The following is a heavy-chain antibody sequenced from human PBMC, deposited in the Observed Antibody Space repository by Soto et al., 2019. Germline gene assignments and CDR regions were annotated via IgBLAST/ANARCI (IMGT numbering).Heavy chain of an antibody. D-gene: IGHD4-17*01. J-gene: IGHJ4*02. CDR1: GFTFSSYA. V-gene: IGHV3-23*01. CDR2: ISGSGGST. Sequence: QPGGSLRLSCAASGFTFSSYAMSWVRQAPGKGLEWVSAISGSGGSTYYADSVKGRFTISRDNSKNTLYLQMNSLRAEDTAVYYCAKDPGLRPDPPAYFDYWGQGTLVTVSS. CDR3: AKDPGLRPDPPAYFDY.